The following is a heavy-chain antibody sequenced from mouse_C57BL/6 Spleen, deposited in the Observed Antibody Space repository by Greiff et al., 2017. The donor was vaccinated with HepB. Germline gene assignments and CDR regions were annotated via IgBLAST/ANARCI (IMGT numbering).Heavy chain of an antibody. Sequence: EVKLMESGEGLVKPGGSLKLSCAASGFTFSSYAMSWVRQTPEKRLEWVAYISSGGDYIYYADTVKGRFTISRDNARNTLYLQMSSLKSEDTAMYYCTSYDGYYYAMDYWGQGTSVTVSS. CDR1: GFTFSSYA. J-gene: IGHJ4*01. CDR2: ISSGGDYI. CDR3: TSYDGYYYAMDY. V-gene: IGHV5-9-1*02. D-gene: IGHD2-3*01.